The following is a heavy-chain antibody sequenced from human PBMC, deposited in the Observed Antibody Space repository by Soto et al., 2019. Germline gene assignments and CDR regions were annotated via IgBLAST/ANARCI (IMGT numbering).Heavy chain of an antibody. Sequence: GGSLRLSCAASGFTFSSNVMHWVRQAPGKGLEWVAVISYDGSNKYYADSVKGRFTISRDNSKNTLYLQMNSLRAEDTAVYYCAKERFGSIRLKYYYYGIDVWGPRTTFTVSS. V-gene: IGHV3-30*18. J-gene: IGHJ6*02. CDR3: AKERFGSIRLKYYYYGIDV. D-gene: IGHD3-10*01. CDR1: GFTFSSNV. CDR2: ISYDGSNK.